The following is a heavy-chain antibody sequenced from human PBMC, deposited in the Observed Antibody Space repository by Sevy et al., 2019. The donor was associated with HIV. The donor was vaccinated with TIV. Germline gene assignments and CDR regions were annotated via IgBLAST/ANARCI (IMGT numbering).Heavy chain of an antibody. CDR3: AGDRKVVLGVDAIACDGFDF. CDR2: IRYDGSNK. D-gene: IGHD2-8*02. Sequence: GGSLRLSCAASGFTFSNYGIHWVRQAPGKGLEWVAFIRYDGSNKYYTDSVKGRFTIPRDNSKNTLYLQMNSLRAEDTAGYYCAGDRKVVLGVDAIACDGFDFWGQGTMVTVSS. J-gene: IGHJ3*01. CDR1: GFTFSNYG. V-gene: IGHV3-30*02.